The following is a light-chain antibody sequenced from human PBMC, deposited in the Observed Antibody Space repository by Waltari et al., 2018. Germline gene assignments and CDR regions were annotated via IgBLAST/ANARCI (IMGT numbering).Light chain of an antibody. CDR2: GKN. J-gene: IGLJ2*01. V-gene: IGLV3-19*01. CDR1: SLRPSY. CDR3: HSRDSSGDVV. Sequence: SSELTQDPAVSVALGQTVRITCQGDSLRPSYVSWFQQKPGQAPALVIYGKNNRPSGIPDRFSASTSGSTSSLTIIGAQAEDEADYYCHSRDSSGDVVIGVGTKLTVV.